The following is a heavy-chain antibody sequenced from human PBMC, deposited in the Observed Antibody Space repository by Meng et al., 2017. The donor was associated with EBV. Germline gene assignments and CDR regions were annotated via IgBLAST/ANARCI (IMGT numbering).Heavy chain of an antibody. J-gene: IGHJ4*02. CDR2: YRYDGSNE. V-gene: IGHV3-33*08. CDR1: GFTFSNLG. Sequence: QPRASGGGAVHPVWVMRVSCAGSGFTFSNLGLHWVRQVPGKGLVWVAAYRYDGSNESYAASVKGRFTISRDNSKNIVYLQMTSLSAEDTAVYFCARPTQPYRRAPLDYWGQGTLVTVSS. D-gene: IGHD3-16*02. CDR3: ARPTQPYRRAPLDY.